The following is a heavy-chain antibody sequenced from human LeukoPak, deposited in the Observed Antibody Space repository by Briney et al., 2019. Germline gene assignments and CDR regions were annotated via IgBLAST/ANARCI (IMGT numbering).Heavy chain of an antibody. J-gene: IGHJ4*02. CDR1: GFTFSSYA. V-gene: IGHV3-23*01. CDR3: AKAGKPQVSYIVVVTAIGY. D-gene: IGHD2-21*02. Sequence: GGSLGLSCAASGFTFSSYAMSWVRQAPGKGLEWVSAISGSGGSTYYADSVKGRFTISRDNSKNTLYLQMNSLRAEDTAVYYCAKAGKPQVSYIVVVTAIGYWGQGTLVTVSS. CDR2: ISGSGGST.